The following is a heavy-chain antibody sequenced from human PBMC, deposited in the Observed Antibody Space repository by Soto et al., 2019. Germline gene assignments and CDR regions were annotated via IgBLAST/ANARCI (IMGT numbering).Heavy chain of an antibody. J-gene: IGHJ4*02. V-gene: IGHV3-30*18. D-gene: IGHD2-15*01. CDR2: VSYDGTIE. Sequence: QVPLVESGGGVVQPGRSLRLSCAASGFPFSSYSMHWFRQAPGKGLEWVAVVSYDGTIEYYADSVMGRFTVSRDNSKNTVSLQMISLGAEDSAVYYCAKEGVSPRSYNGDFDCWGQGTLVTVSS. CDR1: GFPFSSYS. CDR3: AKEGVSPRSYNGDFDC.